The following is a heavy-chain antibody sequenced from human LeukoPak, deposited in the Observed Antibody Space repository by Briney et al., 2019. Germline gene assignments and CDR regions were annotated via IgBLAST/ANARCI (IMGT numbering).Heavy chain of an antibody. Sequence: PGGSLRLSCAASGFTFSSYSMNWVRQAPGKGLEWVSSISSSSSYIYYADSVKGRFTISRDNAKNSLYLQMNSLRAEDTAVYYCARGRSRDGYNASWALAWGQGTLVTVSS. J-gene: IGHJ4*02. CDR3: ARGRSRDGYNASWALA. CDR1: GFTFSSYS. D-gene: IGHD5-24*01. CDR2: ISSSSSYI. V-gene: IGHV3-21*01.